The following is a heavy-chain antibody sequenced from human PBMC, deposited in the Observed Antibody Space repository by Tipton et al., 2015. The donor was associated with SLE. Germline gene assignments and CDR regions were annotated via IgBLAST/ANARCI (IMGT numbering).Heavy chain of an antibody. V-gene: IGHV4-59*11. CDR1: GSSIANHY. CDR2: ISYSAYA. CDR3: AREVMDWYFDL. D-gene: IGHD3-16*01. J-gene: IGHJ2*01. Sequence: TLSLTCTVSGSSIANHYWSWIRQPPGKGLEWIAYISYSAYANYNPSLKSRVTVSIDTSKNQFSLKLSSVTAADTAVYYCAREVMDWYFDLWGRGTLVTVSS.